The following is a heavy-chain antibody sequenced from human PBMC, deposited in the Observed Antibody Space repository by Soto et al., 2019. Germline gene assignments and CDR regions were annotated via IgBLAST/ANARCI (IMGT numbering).Heavy chain of an antibody. J-gene: IGHJ6*02. CDR2: ITTYNGNT. CDR1: GYSFTSYG. V-gene: IGHV1-18*04. Sequence: ASVKVSCKASGYSFTSYGISWVRQAPGQGLDWMGWITTYNGNTKYAQDLQGRVTMTTDTSTSTAYMELRSLRSDDTAAYYCARFSGGVYNTYYFYYGMDVWGQGTTVTVSS. D-gene: IGHD2-15*01. CDR3: ARFSGGVYNTYYFYYGMDV.